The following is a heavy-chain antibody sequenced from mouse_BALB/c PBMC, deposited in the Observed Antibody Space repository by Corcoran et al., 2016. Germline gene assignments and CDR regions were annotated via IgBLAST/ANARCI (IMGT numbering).Heavy chain of an antibody. CDR2: INPYNDGT. J-gene: IGHJ4*01. Sequence: EVLLQQSGPELVKPGASVKITCKASGYTFTDYNMDWVKQSHGKSLEWIGYINPYNDGTKYNEKFKGKATLTSDKSSSTAYMELSSLTSEDSAVYYCARLYPGIAMDYWGQGTSVTVSS. V-gene: IGHV1-18*01. CDR1: GYTFTDYN. CDR3: ARLYPGIAMDY.